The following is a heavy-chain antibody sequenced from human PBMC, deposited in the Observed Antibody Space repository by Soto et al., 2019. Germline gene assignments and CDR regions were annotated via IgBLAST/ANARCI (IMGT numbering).Heavy chain of an antibody. CDR1: GGSISRSNYY. Sequence: PSETLSLTCTVSGGSISRSNYYWGWIRQPPGKGLEWIGGIYSSGSTYYSTSLKSRVTISVDTSTNQFSMKLSSVTAADSAMYYCARGPRRYNWNVRYFDYWGQGTLVTVSS. CDR2: IYSSGST. V-gene: IGHV4-39*01. D-gene: IGHD1-20*01. CDR3: ARGPRRYNWNVRYFDY. J-gene: IGHJ4*02.